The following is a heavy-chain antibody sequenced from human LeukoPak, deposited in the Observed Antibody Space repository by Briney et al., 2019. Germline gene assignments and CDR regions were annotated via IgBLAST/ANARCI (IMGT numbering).Heavy chain of an antibody. J-gene: IGHJ4*02. CDR3: ARDTIMVRGVYDY. D-gene: IGHD3-10*01. CDR1: GFTFSSYS. CDR2: ISSSSSYI. Sequence: GSLRLSCAASGFTFSSYSMNWVRQAPGKGLEWVSSISSSSSYICYADSVKGRFTISRDNAKNSLYLQMNSLRAEDTAVYYCARDTIMVRGVYDYWGQGTLVTVSS. V-gene: IGHV3-21*01.